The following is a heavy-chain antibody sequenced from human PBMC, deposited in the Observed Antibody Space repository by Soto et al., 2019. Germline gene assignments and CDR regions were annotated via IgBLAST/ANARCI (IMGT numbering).Heavy chain of an antibody. V-gene: IGHV4-31*03. D-gene: IGHD4-17*01. CDR3: ARDDYGAVDAFDI. J-gene: IGHJ3*02. CDR2: IYYSGST. CDR1: GGAISIGGYY. Sequence: SETLSLTCTVSGGAISIGGYYWSWIRQHPGKGPEWIGYIYYSGSTYYNPSLKSRVTISVDTSKNQFSLKLSSVTAADTAVYYCARDDYGAVDAFDIWGQGTMVTVSS.